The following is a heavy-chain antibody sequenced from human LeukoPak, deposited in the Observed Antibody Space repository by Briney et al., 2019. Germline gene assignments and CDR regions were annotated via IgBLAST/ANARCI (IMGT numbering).Heavy chain of an antibody. Sequence: GGSLRLSCAASGFTFSNAWMSWVRQAPGKGLEWVGRIKSKTDGGTTDYAAPVNGRFTISRDEDSKKTLYLQMNSLKTEDTAMYFCTLRGYSGYDYYWGQGTLVTVSS. CDR1: GFTFSNAW. J-gene: IGHJ4*02. D-gene: IGHD5-12*01. CDR3: TLRGYSGYDYY. V-gene: IGHV3-15*01. CDR2: IKSKTDGGTT.